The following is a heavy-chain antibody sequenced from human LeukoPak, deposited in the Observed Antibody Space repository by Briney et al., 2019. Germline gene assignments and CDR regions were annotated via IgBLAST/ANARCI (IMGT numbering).Heavy chain of an antibody. CDR2: IWYDGINK. D-gene: IGHD3-16*02. CDR1: GFTLDTDG. J-gene: IGHJ4*02. V-gene: IGHV3-33*03. CDR3: AKDMRVLD. Sequence: GGSLRLPCVASGFTLDTDGMHGVREAPGKGLEGLGVIWYDGINKFSGDSVKGRFTLSRDNSKNTLYLQMNSLRREDSAVYYCAKDMRVLDWGQGTLVTVSS.